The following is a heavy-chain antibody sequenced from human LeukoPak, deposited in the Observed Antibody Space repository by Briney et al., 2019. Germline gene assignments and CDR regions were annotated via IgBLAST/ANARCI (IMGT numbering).Heavy chain of an antibody. CDR3: ARGDIVVVVAATPSSPEYYFDY. Sequence: NPSETLSLTCAVYGGPFSGYYWSWIRQPPGKGLEWIGEINHSGSTNYNPSLKSRVTISVDTSKNQFSLKLSSVTAADTAVYYCARGDIVVVVAATPSSPEYYFDYWGQGTLVTVSS. CDR1: GGPFSGYY. V-gene: IGHV4-34*01. CDR2: INHSGST. D-gene: IGHD2-15*01. J-gene: IGHJ4*02.